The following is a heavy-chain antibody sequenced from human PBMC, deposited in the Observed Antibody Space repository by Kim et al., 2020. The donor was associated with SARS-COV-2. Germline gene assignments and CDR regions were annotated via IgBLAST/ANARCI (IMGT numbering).Heavy chain of an antibody. Sequence: GGSLRLSCAASGFTFSSYAMSWVRQAPGKGLEWVSAISGSGGSTYYADSVKGRFTISRDNSKNTLYLQMNSLRAEDTAVYYCAKEITMVRGVIITNLHPFDYWGQGTLVTVSS. V-gene: IGHV3-23*01. CDR3: AKEITMVRGVIITNLHPFDY. CDR1: GFTFSSYA. J-gene: IGHJ4*02. CDR2: ISGSGGST. D-gene: IGHD3-10*01.